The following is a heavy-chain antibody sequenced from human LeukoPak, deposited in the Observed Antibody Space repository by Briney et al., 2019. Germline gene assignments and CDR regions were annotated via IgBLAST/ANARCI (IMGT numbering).Heavy chain of an antibody. J-gene: IGHJ4*02. CDR1: GFTLNSYG. V-gene: IGHV3-48*03. CDR2: ITSSGSNI. Sequence: GGSLRLSCAASGFTLNSYGMNWVRQAPGKGLEWISYITSSGSNIYYADSVKGRFTISRDNAKNSLYLQMNSLRAEDTAVYYCARDYDFWSGSNSFDYWGQGTLVTVSS. D-gene: IGHD3-3*01. CDR3: ARDYDFWSGSNSFDY.